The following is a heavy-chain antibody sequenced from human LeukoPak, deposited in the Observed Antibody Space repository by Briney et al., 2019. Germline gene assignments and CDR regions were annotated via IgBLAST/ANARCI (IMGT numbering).Heavy chain of an antibody. J-gene: IGHJ4*02. CDR2: ISASGDTT. Sequence: GGSLRLSCAASGFTFSNSAMTWFRQSPGKGLEWVSDISASGDTTHYADSVKGRFTISRDNSKHTLYLQMNSLRAEDTAVYYCAKFSDYREEAVAAIDYWGQGTLVTVSS. D-gene: IGHD6-19*01. CDR1: GFTFSNSA. CDR3: AKFSDYREEAVAAIDY. V-gene: IGHV3-23*01.